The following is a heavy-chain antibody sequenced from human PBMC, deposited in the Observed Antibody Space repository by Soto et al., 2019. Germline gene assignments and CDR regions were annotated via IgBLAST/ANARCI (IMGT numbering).Heavy chain of an antibody. V-gene: IGHV1-18*01. CDR2: ISGYNGKT. CDR3: ARLYYYGSGRFSQFDP. J-gene: IGHJ5*02. Sequence: QVQLVQSGAEVKTPGASVKVSCKASGYTFTSYDISWVRQAPGQGLEWMGWISGYNGKTNYAQKFQGRVTMTTDTSPTTAYMQLRSLRSDDTAVYYCARLYYYGSGRFSQFDPWGQGILVTVSS. D-gene: IGHD3-10*01. CDR1: GYTFTSYD.